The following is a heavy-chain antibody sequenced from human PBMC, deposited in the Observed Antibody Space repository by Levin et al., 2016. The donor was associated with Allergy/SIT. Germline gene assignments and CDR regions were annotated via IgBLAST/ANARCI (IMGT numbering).Heavy chain of an antibody. D-gene: IGHD4-17*01. J-gene: IGHJ4*02. CDR1: GGTFSSYA. Sequence: SVKVSCKASGGTFSSYAISWVRQAPGQGLEWMGGIIPIFGTANYAQKFQGRVTITADESTSTAYMELRSLRSDDTAVYYCARDKVTVTTGFDYWGQGTLVTVSS. CDR2: IIPIFGTA. V-gene: IGHV1-69*13. CDR3: ARDKVTVTTGFDY.